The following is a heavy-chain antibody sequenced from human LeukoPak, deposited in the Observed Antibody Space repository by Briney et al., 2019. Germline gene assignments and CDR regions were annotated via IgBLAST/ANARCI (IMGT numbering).Heavy chain of an antibody. CDR3: ARYNWNDAGFDI. Sequence: GGSLRLSCAASGFTFSSYGMRWVRQAPGKGLEWVAVIWYDGSNKDDADSVNGRFTISRDNSKNTLYLQMNSLRAEDTAVYYCARYNWNDAGFDIWGQGTLVTVSS. CDR2: IWYDGSNK. CDR1: GFTFSSYG. J-gene: IGHJ3*02. V-gene: IGHV3-33*01. D-gene: IGHD1-20*01.